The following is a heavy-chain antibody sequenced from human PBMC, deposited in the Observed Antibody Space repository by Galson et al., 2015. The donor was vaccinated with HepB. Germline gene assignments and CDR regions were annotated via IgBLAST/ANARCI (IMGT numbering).Heavy chain of an antibody. D-gene: IGHD3-10*01. J-gene: IGHJ4*02. Sequence: SLRLSCAASGLTFSSSGMHWVRQAPGKGLEWVAVIWFDGSNKFYADSVKGRFTISRDNSKNTLYLQMNSLRVEDTAIYYCARGHGGSPRGFFDYWGQGTLVTVSS. CDR3: ARGHGGSPRGFFDY. CDR2: IWFDGSNK. CDR1: GLTFSSSG. V-gene: IGHV3-33*01.